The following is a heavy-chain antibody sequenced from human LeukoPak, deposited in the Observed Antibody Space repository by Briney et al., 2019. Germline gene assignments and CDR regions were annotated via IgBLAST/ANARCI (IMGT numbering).Heavy chain of an antibody. V-gene: IGHV3-11*01. CDR1: GFTFSTYY. D-gene: IGHD4-17*01. J-gene: IGHJ4*02. CDR2: ISHTGSNT. CDR3: VRAVTLDY. Sequence: GGSLRLSCAASGFTFSTYYMYWIRQAPGKGLEWVSYISHTGSNTYYADSAKGRFTISRDNAKKSLYLQMNSLRVEDTAVYYCVRAVTLDYWGQGTLVTVSS.